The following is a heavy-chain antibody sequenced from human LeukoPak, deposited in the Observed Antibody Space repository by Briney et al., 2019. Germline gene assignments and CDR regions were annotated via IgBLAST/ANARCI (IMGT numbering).Heavy chain of an antibody. D-gene: IGHD2-2*01. J-gene: IGHJ4*02. CDR3: ARDYGVPAAIDY. CDR2: ISTTSSYI. Sequence: GGSLRLSCAASGFPFRTYSFNWVRQAPGKGLEWVSSISTTSSYIYYADSVRGRFTISRDNAKNSLYLQMNSLRAEDTAIYYCARDYGVPAAIDYWGQGTPVTVSS. CDR1: GFPFRTYS. V-gene: IGHV3-21*01.